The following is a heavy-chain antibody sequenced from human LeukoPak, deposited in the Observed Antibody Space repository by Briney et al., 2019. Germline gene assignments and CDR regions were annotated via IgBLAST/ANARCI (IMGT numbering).Heavy chain of an antibody. J-gene: IGHJ3*02. CDR1: GSSISSGQY. CDR3: ARQSRRRYDSAFDI. V-gene: IGHV4-38-2*01. Sequence: SETLSLTCAVSGSSISSGQYWGWIRQPPGKGLEWIGSIYDSGNINYSPSFKSRVTISVDVPKNQFSLNLRPGPAEDTPGIYCARQSRRRYDSAFDIWGQGTMVTVSS. CDR2: IYDSGNI. D-gene: IGHD1-1*01.